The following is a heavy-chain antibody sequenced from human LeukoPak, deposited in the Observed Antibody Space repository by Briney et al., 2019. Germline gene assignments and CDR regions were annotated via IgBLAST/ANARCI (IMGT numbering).Heavy chain of an antibody. CDR1: GFTFDEYA. J-gene: IGHJ4*02. V-gene: IGHV3-9*01. CDR2: IIGNSGLI. Sequence: PGGSLRLSCAVSGFTFDEYAMHWVRQAPGKGLEWVSGIIGNSGLIDYADSVKGRFTISRDNAKNSLYLQMHSLKAEDTAFYYCAKVGIFGLVTYYFDYWGQGTLVTVSS. D-gene: IGHD3/OR15-3a*01. CDR3: AKVGIFGLVTYYFDY.